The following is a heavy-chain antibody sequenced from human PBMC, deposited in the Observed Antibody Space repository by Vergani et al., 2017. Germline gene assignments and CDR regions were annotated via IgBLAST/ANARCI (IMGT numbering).Heavy chain of an antibody. CDR1: GFTFNHYA. CDR2: ISGSGGST. D-gene: IGHD5-12*01. J-gene: IGHJ6*02. CDR3: AKANPRNSGYDYLYYDHAMDV. Sequence: EVQLLESGGDLVQPGGSLRLSCAASGFTFNHYAMNWVRQAPGKGLEWVSGISGSGGSTYYAGSVKGRFTISRDSSKNTLYLQMNSLSAGDTAVYYCAKANPRNSGYDYLYYDHAMDVWGQGTWVTVS. V-gene: IGHV3-23*01.